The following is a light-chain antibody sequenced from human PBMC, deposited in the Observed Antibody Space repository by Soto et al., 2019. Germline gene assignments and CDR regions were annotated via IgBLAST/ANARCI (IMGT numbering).Light chain of an antibody. V-gene: IGLV1-47*01. J-gene: IGLJ1*01. CDR3: PAWVDSLNAFYV. CDR1: SSNIGTNY. CDR2: RDD. Sequence: QSALTQPPSASGTPGQRVSVSCSGSSSNIGTNYVYWYQHPPGAAPRLLIFRDDHRPAGVPVRFSASKSGTSASLAINGLRSDDEADYSRPAWVDSLNAFYVFGTGTKVT.